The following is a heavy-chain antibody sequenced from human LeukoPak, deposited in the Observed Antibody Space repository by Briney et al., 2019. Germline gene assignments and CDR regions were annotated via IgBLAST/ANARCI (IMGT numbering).Heavy chain of an antibody. CDR3: ARGALWLGDNYNYFMDV. J-gene: IGHJ6*02. D-gene: IGHD3-10*01. CDR1: GFTFSDHF. CDR2: TRNKPRSYTT. V-gene: IGHV3-72*01. Sequence: PGGTLTLSCAASGFTFSDHFMDWVRQAPGKGLELVGRTRNKPRSYTTEYHASVKGRFTISREDSQNSLYLQMNSLKTEDTAVYYCARGALWLGDNYNYFMDVWGQGTTVTVSS.